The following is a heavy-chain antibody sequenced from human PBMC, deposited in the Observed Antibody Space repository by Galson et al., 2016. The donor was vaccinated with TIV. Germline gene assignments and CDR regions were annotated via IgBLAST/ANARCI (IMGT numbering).Heavy chain of an antibody. CDR3: TRDGRGNWKYVDYFDY. V-gene: IGHV3-30-3*01. J-gene: IGHJ4*02. CDR2: ISHDGNTK. CDR1: GFTFDSYT. D-gene: IGHD1-7*01. Sequence: SLRLSCAASGFTFDSYTFHWVRQTPGKGLEWVAIISHDGNTKDFADSVQGRFTISRDSSKNTVFLQMNSLRLEDTAVYYCTRDGRGNWKYVDYFDYWGQGTLVTVSS.